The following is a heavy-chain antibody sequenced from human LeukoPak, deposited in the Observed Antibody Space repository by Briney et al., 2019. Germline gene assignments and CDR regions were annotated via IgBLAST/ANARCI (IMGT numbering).Heavy chain of an antibody. CDR2: IKQDGSEK. CDR3: ARGPSYVWGSYRYTILYYFDY. Sequence: GGSLRLSCAASGLTFSSYWMSWVRQAPGKGLEWVANIKQDGSEKYYVDSVKGRFTISRDNAKNSLYLQTNSLRAEDTAVYYCARGPSYVWGSYRYTILYYFDYWGQGTLVTVSS. V-gene: IGHV3-7*03. D-gene: IGHD3-16*02. J-gene: IGHJ4*02. CDR1: GLTFSSYW.